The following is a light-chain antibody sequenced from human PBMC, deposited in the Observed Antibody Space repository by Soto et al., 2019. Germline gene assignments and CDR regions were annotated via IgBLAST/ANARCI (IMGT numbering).Light chain of an antibody. CDR2: AAS. CDR3: QQSYSTPPT. CDR1: QSISSY. V-gene: IGKV1-39*01. J-gene: IGKJ1*01. Sequence: DIQMTQSPSSLSASVGDRVTITCRASQSISSYLNWYQQKPGKAPKLLIYAASSLQSGVPSRFSGSGSGTDFTPTISILQPEDFATYYCQQSYSTPPTFGQGTKVEIK.